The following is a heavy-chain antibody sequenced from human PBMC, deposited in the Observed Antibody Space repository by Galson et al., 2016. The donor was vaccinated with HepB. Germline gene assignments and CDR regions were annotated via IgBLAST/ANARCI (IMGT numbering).Heavy chain of an antibody. D-gene: IGHD3-10*01. V-gene: IGHV4-31*03. J-gene: IGHJ6*02. CDR3: ARGSGSYYPYYYFGMDT. CDR2: IYYSGGT. CDR1: GGSISSGGYY. Sequence: TLSLTCSVSGGSISSGGYYWSWIRQHPGKGLEWIGYIYYSGGTHYNPSLKSRATISVDMSKNQFSLYLSSVTAADTAVYYCARGSGSYYPYYYFGMDTWGQGTTVTVSS.